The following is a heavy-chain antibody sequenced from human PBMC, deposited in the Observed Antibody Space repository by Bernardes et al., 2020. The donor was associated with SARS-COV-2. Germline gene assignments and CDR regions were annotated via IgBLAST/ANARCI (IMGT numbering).Heavy chain of an antibody. D-gene: IGHD6-13*01. J-gene: IGHJ6*04. Sequence: GGSLRLSCAASGFTFNTYSMNWVRQAPGKGLEWVSFISSSSSTMYYPDSVKGRFTISRDNAKNSLYLQMNSLREEDTAVYYCARDRKDYSSPYFGMNVWGMGATVSDS. CDR3: ARDRKDYSSPYFGMNV. V-gene: IGHV3-48*02. CDR2: ISSSSSTM. CDR1: GFTFNTYS.